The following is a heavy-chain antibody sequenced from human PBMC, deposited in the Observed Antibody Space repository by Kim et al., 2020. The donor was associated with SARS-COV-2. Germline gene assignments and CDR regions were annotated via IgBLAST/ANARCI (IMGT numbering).Heavy chain of an antibody. J-gene: IGHJ5*02. V-gene: IGHV4-31*03. Sequence: SETLSLTCTVSGGSISSGGYYWSWIRQHPGKGLEWIGYIYYSGSTYYNPSLKSRVTISVDTSKNQFSLKLSSVTAADTAVYYCARVLGAITIFGVVIVNWFYPWGQGTLVTVSS. CDR3: ARVLGAITIFGVVIVNWFYP. CDR2: IYYSGST. CDR1: GGSISSGGYY. D-gene: IGHD3-3*01.